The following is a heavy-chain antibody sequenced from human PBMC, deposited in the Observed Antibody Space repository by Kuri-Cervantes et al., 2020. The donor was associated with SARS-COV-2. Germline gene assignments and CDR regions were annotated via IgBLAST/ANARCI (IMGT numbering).Heavy chain of an antibody. CDR3: ARWGVYYFDY. CDR1: GFTFSSYW. J-gene: IGHJ4*02. Sequence: GESLKISCAASGFTFSSYWMSWVRQAPGKGLEWVANIKQDGSEKYYVDSVKGRFTISRDNAKNSLYLQMNSLRAEDTAVYYCARWGVYYFDYWAREPWSPSPQ. V-gene: IGHV3-7*01. CDR2: IKQDGSEK. D-gene: IGHD3-16*01.